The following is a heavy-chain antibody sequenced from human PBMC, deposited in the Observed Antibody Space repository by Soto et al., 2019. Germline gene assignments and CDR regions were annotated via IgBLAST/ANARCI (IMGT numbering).Heavy chain of an antibody. CDR2: INPYNGNT. Sequence: ASVKVSCKASGYTFTNYGIIWQRQAPGQGLEWMGWINPYNGNTNYAQRVQGRVTMTTETSTSTAYMELRSLRSDDTAVYYCARVPTDSSGYYKYYFDYWGQGTLVTVSS. CDR3: ARVPTDSSGYYKYYFDY. CDR1: GYTFTNYG. J-gene: IGHJ4*02. V-gene: IGHV1-18*04. D-gene: IGHD3-22*01.